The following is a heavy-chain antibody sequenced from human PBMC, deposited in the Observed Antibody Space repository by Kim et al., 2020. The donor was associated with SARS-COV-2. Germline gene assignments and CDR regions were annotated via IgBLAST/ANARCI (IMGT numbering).Heavy chain of an antibody. V-gene: IGHV4-59*13. CDR3: ARGSGYGIGYYYYGMDV. CDR2: IYYSGST. CDR1: GGSISSYY. D-gene: IGHD3-3*01. J-gene: IGHJ6*02. Sequence: SETLSLTCTVSGGSISSYYWSWIRQPPGKGLEWIGYIYYSGSTNYNPSLKSRVTISVDTSKNQLSLKLSSVTAADTAVYYCARGSGYGIGYYYYGMDVWGQGTTVTVSS.